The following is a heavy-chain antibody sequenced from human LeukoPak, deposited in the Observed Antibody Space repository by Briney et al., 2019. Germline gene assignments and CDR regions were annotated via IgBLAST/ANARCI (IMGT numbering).Heavy chain of an antibody. V-gene: IGHV4-61*02. D-gene: IGHD3-22*01. CDR3: ARGPYSYDSSGAFDI. CDR1: GDSISSGDYY. J-gene: IGHJ3*02. Sequence: TSETLSLTCTVSGDSISSGDYYWSWIRQPAGKGLEWIGRISSSGSTSYNPSLKSRVTISVDTSKNQFSLKLSSVTAADTAVYFCARGPYSYDSSGAFDIWGQGTMVTVSS. CDR2: ISSSGST.